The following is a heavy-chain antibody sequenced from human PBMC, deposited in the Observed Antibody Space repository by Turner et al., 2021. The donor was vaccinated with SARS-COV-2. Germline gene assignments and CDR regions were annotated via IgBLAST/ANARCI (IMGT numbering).Heavy chain of an antibody. CDR1: GGSISSSSYY. CDR3: ARQGREQWLASNWFDP. Sequence: QLQLQESGPGLVKPSETLSLTCTVSGGSISSSSYYWGWIRHPPGKGLEWIGSIYYSGSTYYNPSLKSRVTISVDTSKNQFYLKLSSVTAADTAVYYCARQGREQWLASNWFDPWGQGTLVTVSS. V-gene: IGHV4-39*01. J-gene: IGHJ5*02. CDR2: IYYSGST. D-gene: IGHD6-19*01.